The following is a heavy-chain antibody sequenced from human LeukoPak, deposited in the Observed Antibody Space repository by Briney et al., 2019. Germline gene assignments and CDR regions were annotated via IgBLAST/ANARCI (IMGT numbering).Heavy chain of an antibody. Sequence: ASVKVSCKASGYTFTSYYMHWVRQAPGQRLEWMGWINVDSGNTKYSQEFQGRVTMTRDTSISTAYMELSGLTSDDTAVYYCARGVVAATFYYYMDVWGKGTTVTVSS. D-gene: IGHD2-15*01. CDR2: INVDSGNT. CDR3: ARGVVAATFYYYMDV. J-gene: IGHJ6*03. CDR1: GYTFTSYY. V-gene: IGHV1-2*02.